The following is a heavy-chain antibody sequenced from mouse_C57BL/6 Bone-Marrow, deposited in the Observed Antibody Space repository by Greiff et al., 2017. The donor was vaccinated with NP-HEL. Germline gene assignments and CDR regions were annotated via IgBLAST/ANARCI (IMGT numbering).Heavy chain of an antibody. CDR1: GYAFSSYW. J-gene: IGHJ2*01. Sequence: QVQLQQSGAELVKPGASVKISCKASGYAFSSYWMNWVKQRPGKGLEWIGQIYPGDGDTNYNGKFKGKATLTADKSSSTAYMQLSSLTSEDTAVEFCARYYDGNSRDYWGKGTTRTVSS. CDR3: ARYYDGNSRDY. CDR2: IYPGDGDT. D-gene: IGHD2-1*01. V-gene: IGHV1-80*01.